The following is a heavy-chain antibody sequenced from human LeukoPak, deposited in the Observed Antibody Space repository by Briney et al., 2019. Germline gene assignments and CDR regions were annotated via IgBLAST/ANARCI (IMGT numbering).Heavy chain of an antibody. Sequence: GGSLRLSCAASGFTFSSYSMNWVRQAPGKGLEWGSYTSSSSSAIYYSDSVKGRFTISRDNAKNSLFLQMNSLRAEDTPVYYCARDRGWGSSLNYFDYWGQGTLVTVSA. V-gene: IGHV3-48*01. CDR2: TSSSSSAI. CDR3: ARDRGWGSSLNYFDY. CDR1: GFTFSSYS. J-gene: IGHJ4*02. D-gene: IGHD6-6*01.